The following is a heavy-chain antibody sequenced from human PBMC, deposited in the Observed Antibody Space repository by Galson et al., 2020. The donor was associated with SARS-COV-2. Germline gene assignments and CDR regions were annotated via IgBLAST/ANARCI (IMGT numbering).Heavy chain of an antibody. Sequence: ALHGESLKISCAASGFPFSSYWMHWVPQAPGKGLVWVSRIYSEGSSTSYADSVKGRFTISGDNAKNTVYLHMSSLRAEDTAVYYCARGDMRNDYFDYWGQGTLVTVSS. V-gene: IGHV3-74*01. J-gene: IGHJ4*02. CDR2: IYSEGSST. CDR3: ARGDMRNDYFDY. D-gene: IGHD3-16*01. CDR1: GFPFSSYW.